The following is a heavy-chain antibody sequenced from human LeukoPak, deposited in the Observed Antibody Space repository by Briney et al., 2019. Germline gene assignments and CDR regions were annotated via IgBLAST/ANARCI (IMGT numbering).Heavy chain of an antibody. Sequence: GASVKVSCKASGGTFSSYAISWVRQAPGQGLEWMGGIIPIFGTASYAQKFQGRVTITADESTSTAYMELSSLRSEDTAVYYCARTESSWYLDWFDPWGQGTLVTVSS. CDR3: ARTESSWYLDWFDP. D-gene: IGHD6-13*01. V-gene: IGHV1-69*13. J-gene: IGHJ5*02. CDR2: IIPIFGTA. CDR1: GGTFSSYA.